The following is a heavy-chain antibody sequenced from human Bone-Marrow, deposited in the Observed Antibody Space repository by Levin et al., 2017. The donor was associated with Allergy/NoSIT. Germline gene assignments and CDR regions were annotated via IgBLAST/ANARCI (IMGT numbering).Heavy chain of an antibody. CDR1: GDSIRSST. D-gene: IGHD1-7*01. V-gene: IGHV4-59*08. CDR3: ARHLRGTGTYIFDH. CDR2: MYYSGSL. Sequence: PSETLSLTCTVSGDSIRSSTWSWIRQPPGKGLEWIGYMYYSGSLNYNPSLQSRVTISMDTSKNQFSLKLSSVTAADTAVYYCARHLRGTGTYIFDHWGQGTLVTVSS. J-gene: IGHJ4*02.